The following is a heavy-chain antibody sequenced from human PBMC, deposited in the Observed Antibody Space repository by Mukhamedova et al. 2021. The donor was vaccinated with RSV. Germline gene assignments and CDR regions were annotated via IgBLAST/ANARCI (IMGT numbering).Heavy chain of an antibody. J-gene: IGHJ4*02. V-gene: IGHV3-69-1*01. CDR2: ISSSSYI. CDR1: Y. Sequence: YMGWVRQAPGKGLEWVSSISSSSYIYYADSVKGRFTISGDNAKNSLYLQMNSLRAEDTAVYYCARDVVGAPDYWGQGTLVTVSS. D-gene: IGHD2-15*01. CDR3: ARDVVGAPDY.